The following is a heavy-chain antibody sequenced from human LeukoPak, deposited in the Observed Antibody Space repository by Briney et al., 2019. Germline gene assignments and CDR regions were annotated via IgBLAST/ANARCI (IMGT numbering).Heavy chain of an antibody. CDR3: ARDPKSQLLLDY. V-gene: IGHV1-2*02. Sequence: GASVKVSRKSSGFTFTDVYIHCVRQAPGQGLEWMGWINPYSGAINYAQKFQGRVTLTRDTSISTAYMELSRLTSGDTAVYYCARDPKSQLLLDYWGQGTLVTVSS. J-gene: IGHJ4*02. D-gene: IGHD2-2*01. CDR1: GFTFTDVY. CDR2: INPYSGAI.